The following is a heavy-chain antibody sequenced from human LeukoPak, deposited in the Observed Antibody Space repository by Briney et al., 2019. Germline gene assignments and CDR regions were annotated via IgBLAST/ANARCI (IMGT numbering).Heavy chain of an antibody. D-gene: IGHD1-26*01. CDR1: GFTFSDHY. Sequence: GGSLRLSCAASGFTFSDHYMDWVRQAPGKGLEWVGRIRTKGNSYSTEYAASVKGRLTISRDDSKNSMYLQMNSLETEDTAVYYCARDLGVVGATSSEYWGQGTLVTVAS. CDR3: ARDLGVVGATSSEY. V-gene: IGHV3-72*01. CDR2: IRTKGNSYST. J-gene: IGHJ4*02.